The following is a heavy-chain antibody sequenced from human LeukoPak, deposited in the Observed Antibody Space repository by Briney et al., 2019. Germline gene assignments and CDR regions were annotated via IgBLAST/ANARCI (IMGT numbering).Heavy chain of an antibody. CDR3: AKDRNYYGSGSYTQFDY. CDR1: GFTFSSYG. Sequence: PGGSLRLSCAASGFTFSSYGMHGVRQAPGKGLEGVAFIRYDGSNRYYADSVKGRFTISRDNSKNTLYLQMNSLRAEDTAVYYCAKDRNYYGSGSYTQFDYWGQGTLVTVSS. J-gene: IGHJ4*02. V-gene: IGHV3-30*02. CDR2: IRYDGSNR. D-gene: IGHD3-10*01.